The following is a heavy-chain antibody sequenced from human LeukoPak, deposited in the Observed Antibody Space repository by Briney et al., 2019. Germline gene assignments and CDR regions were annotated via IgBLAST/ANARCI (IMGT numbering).Heavy chain of an antibody. Sequence: GGSLRLSCAASGFTFSSYWMHWVRQAPGKGLVWVSRINSDGSSTSYADSVKGRFTISRDNAKNTLYLQMNSLRAEDTAVYYCAKTLSSGWYYFDYWGQGTLVTVSS. J-gene: IGHJ4*02. CDR3: AKTLSSGWYYFDY. CDR1: GFTFSSYW. V-gene: IGHV3-74*01. CDR2: INSDGSST. D-gene: IGHD6-19*01.